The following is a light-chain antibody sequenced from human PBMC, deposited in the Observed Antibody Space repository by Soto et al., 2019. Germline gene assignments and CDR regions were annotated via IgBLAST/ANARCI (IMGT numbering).Light chain of an antibody. CDR1: QTISSW. CDR3: QHYNSYSGA. Sequence: DIQMTQSPSTLSGSVGDRVTITCRASQTISSWLAWYQQKPGKAPKLLIYKASTLKSGVPSRFSGSGSGTEFTLTISSLQSEDFAVYYCQHYNSYSGAFGQGTKVDIK. J-gene: IGKJ1*01. CDR2: KAS. V-gene: IGKV1-5*03.